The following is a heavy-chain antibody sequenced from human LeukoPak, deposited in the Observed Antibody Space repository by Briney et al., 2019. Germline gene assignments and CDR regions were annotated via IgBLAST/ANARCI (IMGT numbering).Heavy chain of an antibody. Sequence: GGSLRLSCAASGFTVSTNYMSWVRQAPGKGLEWVSVFYSGGDRYYADSVKGRFTISRDNSKNTLYLQMNSLRAEDTAVYYCAKDPAPRAAVWNPFDYWGQGTLVTVSS. V-gene: IGHV3-53*01. CDR2: FYSGGDR. CDR3: AKDPAPRAAVWNPFDY. D-gene: IGHD1-14*01. CDR1: GFTVSTNY. J-gene: IGHJ4*02.